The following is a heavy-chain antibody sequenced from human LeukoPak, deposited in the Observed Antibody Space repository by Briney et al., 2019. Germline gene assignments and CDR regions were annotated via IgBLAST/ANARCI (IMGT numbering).Heavy chain of an antibody. D-gene: IGHD3-22*01. Sequence: GASVKVSCKASGYTFTSYGISWVRQAPGQGLEWMGWISAYNGNTNYAQKLQGRVTMTTDASTSTAYMEPRSLRSDDTAVYYCAREEYYYDSSGSSWFDPWGQGTLVTVSS. CDR3: AREEYYYDSSGSSWFDP. CDR2: ISAYNGNT. J-gene: IGHJ5*02. V-gene: IGHV1-18*01. CDR1: GYTFTSYG.